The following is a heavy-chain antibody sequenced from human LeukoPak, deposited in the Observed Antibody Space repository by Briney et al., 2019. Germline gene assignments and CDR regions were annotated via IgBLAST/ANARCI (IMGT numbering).Heavy chain of an antibody. V-gene: IGHV3-33*03. CDR2: IWFDGDRK. CDR3: AKGTWLYAFDI. Sequence: GGSLRLSCAASGFSLSTWVRQAPGKGLEWVALIWFDGDRKYYVDSVTGRFTVSGDKAKNTVYLQMNSLRVEDKAVYYCAKGTWLYAFDIWGQGTMVTVSS. J-gene: IGHJ3*02. D-gene: IGHD6-19*01. CDR1: GFSLST.